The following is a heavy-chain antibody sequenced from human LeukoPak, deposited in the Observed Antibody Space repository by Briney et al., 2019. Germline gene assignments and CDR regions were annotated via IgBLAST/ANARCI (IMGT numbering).Heavy chain of an antibody. J-gene: IGHJ4*02. V-gene: IGHV3-66*02. CDR1: GFTVSSNY. Sequence: PGGSLRLSCAASGFTVSSNYMSWVRQAPGKGLEWVSVIYSGGSTYYADSVKGRFTISRDNSKNTLYLQMNSLRAEDTAVYYCARVWSGGSCDYWGQGTLSPSPQ. CDR2: IYSGGST. D-gene: IGHD2-15*01. CDR3: ARVWSGGSCDY.